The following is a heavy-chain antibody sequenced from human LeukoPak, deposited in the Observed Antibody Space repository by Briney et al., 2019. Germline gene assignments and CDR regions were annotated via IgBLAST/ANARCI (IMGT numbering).Heavy chain of an antibody. V-gene: IGHV1-2*02. D-gene: IGHD3-9*01. CDR2: INPDSGDT. J-gene: IGHJ4*02. CDR3: ARVQYYNILTGSFQY. Sequence: ASVKVSCKASGYIFTAYYLHWVRQAPGQGLEWMGWINPDSGDTKFAQKFQGRVSMTRDTSISTAYMELSGLRSDDTAYYFCARVQYYNILTGSFQYWGQGTLVTVSS. CDR1: GYIFTAYY.